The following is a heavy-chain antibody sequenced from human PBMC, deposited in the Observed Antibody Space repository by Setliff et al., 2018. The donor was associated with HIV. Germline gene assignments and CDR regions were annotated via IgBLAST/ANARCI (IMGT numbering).Heavy chain of an antibody. CDR2: IGTAGDT. Sequence: GGSLRLSCAASGFTFSSYDMHWVRQATGKGLEWVSAIGTAGDTYYPGSVKGRFTISRDNSRNTLYLQMNSLRVEDTAVHYCARADAGMAYMDVWGKGTTVTVSS. J-gene: IGHJ6*03. D-gene: IGHD5-18*01. V-gene: IGHV3-13*01. CDR1: GFTFSSYD. CDR3: ARADAGMAYMDV.